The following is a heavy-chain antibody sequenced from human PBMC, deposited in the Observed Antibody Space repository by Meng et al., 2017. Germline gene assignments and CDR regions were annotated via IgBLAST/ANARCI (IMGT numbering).Heavy chain of an antibody. J-gene: IGHJ6*02. CDR1: GFTFSSYA. D-gene: IGHD3-3*01. Sequence: GESLKISCAASGFTFSSYAMSWVRQAPGKGLEWVSAISGSGGSTYYADSVKGRFTISRDNSKNTLYLQMSSLRAEDTAVYYCARATRVYDFWSGYYPEDYYYYGMDVWGQGTTVTVSS. CDR2: ISGSGGST. CDR3: ARATRVYDFWSGYYPEDYYYYGMDV. V-gene: IGHV3-23*01.